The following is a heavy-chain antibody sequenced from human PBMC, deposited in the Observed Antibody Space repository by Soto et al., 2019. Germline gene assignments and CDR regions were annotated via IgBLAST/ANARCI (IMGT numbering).Heavy chain of an antibody. CDR3: ARRGYYAISAFDI. D-gene: IGHD2-8*01. CDR2: IYYSGST. J-gene: IGHJ3*02. Sequence: PSETLSLTCTVTGGSISSTSYDWGWIRQPPGKGLEWIGRIYYSGSTYYNPSLKSRVTISVDTSKNQFSLKLSSVTAADTAVYYCARRGYYAISAFDIWGQGTMVT. CDR1: GGSISSTSYD. V-gene: IGHV4-39*01.